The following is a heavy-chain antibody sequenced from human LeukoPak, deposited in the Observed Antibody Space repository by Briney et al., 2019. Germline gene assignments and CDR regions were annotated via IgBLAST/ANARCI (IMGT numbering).Heavy chain of an antibody. CDR2: ISTGGSNT. CDR3: AKLGSWDDY. Sequence: GGSLRLSCAASGFTLSSHAVSWVRQAPGRGLEWVSSISTGGSNTYYADSVKGRFTISRDNSKSTLYLQMNSLRAEDTAIYYCAKLGSWDDYWGQGTLVTVSS. V-gene: IGHV3-23*01. CDR1: GFTLSSHA. D-gene: IGHD1-26*01. J-gene: IGHJ4*02.